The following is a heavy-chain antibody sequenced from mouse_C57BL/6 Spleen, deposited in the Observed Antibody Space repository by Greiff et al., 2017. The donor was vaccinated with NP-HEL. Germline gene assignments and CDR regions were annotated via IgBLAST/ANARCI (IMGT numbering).Heavy chain of an antibody. V-gene: IGHV1-69*01. J-gene: IGHJ2*01. CDR1: GYTFTSYW. Sequence: QVQLKQPGAELVMPGASVKLSCKASGYTFTSYWMHWVKQRPGQGLEWIGEIDPSDSYTNYNQKFKGKSTLTVDKSSSTAYMQLSSLTSEDSAVYYCASGQGGFFDYWGQGTTLTVSS. CDR3: ASGQGGFFDY. CDR2: IDPSDSYT.